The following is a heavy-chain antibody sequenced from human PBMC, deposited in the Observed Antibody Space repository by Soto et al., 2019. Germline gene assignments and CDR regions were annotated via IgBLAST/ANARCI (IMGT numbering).Heavy chain of an antibody. CDR2: IYYTGST. CDR3: ARQRRYYYDSSGYPDY. Sequence: PSETLSLTCTVSGGSISSSSYYWGRIRQPPGKGLEWIGSIYYTGSTYYNPSLKSRVTISVDTSKNQFSLKLSSVTAADTAVYYCARQRRYYYDSSGYPDYWGQGTLVTVSS. V-gene: IGHV4-39*01. D-gene: IGHD3-22*01. CDR1: GGSISSSSYY. J-gene: IGHJ4*02.